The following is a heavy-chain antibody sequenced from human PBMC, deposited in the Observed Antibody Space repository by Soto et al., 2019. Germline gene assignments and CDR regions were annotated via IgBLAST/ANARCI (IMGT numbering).Heavy chain of an antibody. D-gene: IGHD6-19*01. CDR1: GFIFSDYW. V-gene: IGHV3-7*01. CDR3: ARVAYRNCWIFDY. CDR2: IKQDGSEK. J-gene: IGHJ4*01. Sequence: EVQLVESGGGLVQPGGSVRLSCAASGFIFSDYWMSWVRQAPGKGLEWVANIKQDGSEKYYVDSGKGRFTTSRDNAKTSLYLQISSLRAEDTAVYFCARVAYRNCWIFDYLGQGTLVTVSS.